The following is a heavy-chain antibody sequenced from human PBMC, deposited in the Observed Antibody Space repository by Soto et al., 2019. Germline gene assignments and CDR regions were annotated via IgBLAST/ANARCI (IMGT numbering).Heavy chain of an antibody. Sequence: PGGSLRLSCEASGFTFSRVSMNLVRQVPGKGLEWVASISSASSETWYADSVKGRFIISRDNAQNSLFLQMNTLRPENSAIYYCARVDYWGPGTQVTVSS. CDR2: ISSASSET. J-gene: IGHJ4*02. V-gene: IGHV3-21*01. CDR3: ARVDY. CDR1: GFTFSRVS.